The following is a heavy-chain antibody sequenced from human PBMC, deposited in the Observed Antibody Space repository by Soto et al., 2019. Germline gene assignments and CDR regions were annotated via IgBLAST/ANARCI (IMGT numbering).Heavy chain of an antibody. CDR3: ARGNDFWSGYLDY. CDR2: IWYDGSNK. V-gene: IGHV3-33*01. CDR1: GFAVSSYG. D-gene: IGHD3-3*01. Sequence: GGALSLSCAASGFAVSSYGMHWFRQAPGKGLEWVAVIWYDGSNKYYADSVKGRFTISRDNSKNTLYLQMNSLRAEDTAVYYCARGNDFWSGYLDYWGQGTLVTVSS. J-gene: IGHJ4*02.